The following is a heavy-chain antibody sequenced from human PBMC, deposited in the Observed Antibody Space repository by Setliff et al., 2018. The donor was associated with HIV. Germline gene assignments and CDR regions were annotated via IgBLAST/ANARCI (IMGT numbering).Heavy chain of an antibody. J-gene: IGHJ4*02. CDR2: INTHSGYT. CDR3: ARGKTWLRFLDY. CDR1: GYTFNNYG. V-gene: IGHV1-18*01. Sequence: ASVKVSCKASGYTFNNYGISWVRQAPGQGLEWMGWINTHSGYTNYAQNVQGRVTVTRDTSTSTAYMELRSLKSYDTAVYYCARGKTWLRFLDYWGQGTLVTVSS. D-gene: IGHD5-12*01.